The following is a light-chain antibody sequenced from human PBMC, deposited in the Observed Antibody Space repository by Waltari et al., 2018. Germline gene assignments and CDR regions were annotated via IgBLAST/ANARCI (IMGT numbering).Light chain of an antibody. CDR1: QSVRSN. V-gene: IGKV3-15*01. Sequence: EIVMTHTHAPQSVFSADTDTLPCRASQSVRSNLAWYQQKPGQAPSLLIYGASTRATGIPARFSGSGSGTEFTLTISSLQSEDFAVYYCQQYNNWPEWTFGQGTKVEIK. CDR3: QQYNNWPEWT. CDR2: GAS. J-gene: IGKJ1*01.